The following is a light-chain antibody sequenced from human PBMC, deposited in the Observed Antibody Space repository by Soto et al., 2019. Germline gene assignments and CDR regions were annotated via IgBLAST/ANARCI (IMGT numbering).Light chain of an antibody. Sequence: EIVMTQSPATLSVSPGERATLSCRASQSVSSSLAWYQQKPGQVPRLLIYGASTRDTGIPARFSGSGSGTEFTLTISSLQSEDFAVYYCQQYNNLPWTFGQGAKVEIK. CDR3: QQYNNLPWT. CDR2: GAS. V-gene: IGKV3D-15*01. CDR1: QSVSSS. J-gene: IGKJ1*01.